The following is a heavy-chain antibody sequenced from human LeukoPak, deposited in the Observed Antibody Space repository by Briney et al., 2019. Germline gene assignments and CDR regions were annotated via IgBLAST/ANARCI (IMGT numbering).Heavy chain of an antibody. D-gene: IGHD6-13*01. CDR1: GFTFSSYA. Sequence: GGSLRLSCAASGFTFSSYAMSWVRQAPGKGLEWVAVIWYDGSNKYYADSVKGRFTISRDNSKNTLYLQMNSLRAEDTAVYYCSKVGIAAAGSYFDYWGQVTLVTVSS. J-gene: IGHJ4*02. CDR3: SKVGIAAAGSYFDY. CDR2: IWYDGSNK. V-gene: IGHV3-33*06.